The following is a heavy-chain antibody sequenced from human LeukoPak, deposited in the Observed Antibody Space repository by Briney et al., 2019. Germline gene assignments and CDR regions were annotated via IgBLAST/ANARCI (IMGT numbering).Heavy chain of an antibody. J-gene: IGHJ3*02. V-gene: IGHV4-34*01. CDR2: INHSGST. Sequence: GSLRLSCEASGFTFSDYTMHWVRQPPGKGLEWIGEINHSGSTNYNPSLKSRVTISVDTSKNQFSLKLSSVTAADTAVYYCARRRWTTVTMWAFDIWGQGTMVTVSS. CDR1: GFTFSDYT. CDR3: ARRRWTTVTMWAFDI. D-gene: IGHD4-17*01.